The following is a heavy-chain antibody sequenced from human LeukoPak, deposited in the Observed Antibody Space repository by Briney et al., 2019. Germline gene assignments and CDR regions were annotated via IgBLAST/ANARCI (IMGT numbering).Heavy chain of an antibody. CDR3: ARGQYYYDSSGYYYREDY. D-gene: IGHD3-22*01. V-gene: IGHV1-8*01. CDR1: GYTFISYD. Sequence: ASVKVSCKASGYTFISYDINWVRQATGQGLEWMGWMNPNSGNTGYAQKFQGRVTMTRNTSISTAYMELSSLRSEDTAVYYCARGQYYYDSSGYYYREDYWGQGTLVTVSS. CDR2: MNPNSGNT. J-gene: IGHJ4*02.